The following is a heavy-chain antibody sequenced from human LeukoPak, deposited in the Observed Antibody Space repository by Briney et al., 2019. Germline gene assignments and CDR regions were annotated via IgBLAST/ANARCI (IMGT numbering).Heavy chain of an antibody. J-gene: IGHJ5*02. CDR2: IYPGDSDT. CDR1: GYSFTSYW. D-gene: IGHD3-10*01. Sequence: GESLKISCKGSGYSFTSYWIGWVRQMPGKGLEWMGIIYPGDSDTRYSPSFQGQVTISVDKSISTAYLQWSSLKASDTAMYYYARFNYGSGSYYRFDPWGQGTLVTVSS. CDR3: ARFNYGSGSYYRFDP. V-gene: IGHV5-51*01.